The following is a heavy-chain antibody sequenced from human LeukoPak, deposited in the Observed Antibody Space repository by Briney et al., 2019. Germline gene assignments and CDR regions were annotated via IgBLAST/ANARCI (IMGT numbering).Heavy chain of an antibody. D-gene: IGHD3-22*01. CDR3: ARGALYDSSGYHPEDFDY. Sequence: GASVKVSCKASGYTFTSYDINWVRQATGQGLEWMGWMNPNSGNTGYAQKFQGRVTMTRNISISTAYMELGSLRSEDTAVYYCARGALYDSSGYHPEDFDYWGQGTLVTVSS. V-gene: IGHV1-8*01. CDR2: MNPNSGNT. CDR1: GYTFTSYD. J-gene: IGHJ4*02.